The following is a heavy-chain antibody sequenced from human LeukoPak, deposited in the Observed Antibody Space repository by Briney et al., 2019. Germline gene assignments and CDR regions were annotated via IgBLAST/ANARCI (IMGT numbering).Heavy chain of an antibody. CDR2: INPNSGGT. V-gene: IGHV1-2*02. J-gene: IGHJ6*03. Sequence: APVKVSCKASGYTFTGYYMHWVRQAPGQGLEWMGWINPNSGGTDYAQKFQGRVTMTRDTSISTAYMELSRLRSDDTAVYYCARDGLLYSSSLRPTRNYYYMDVWGKGTTVTVSS. CDR1: GYTFTGYY. D-gene: IGHD6-6*01. CDR3: ARDGLLYSSSLRPTRNYYYMDV.